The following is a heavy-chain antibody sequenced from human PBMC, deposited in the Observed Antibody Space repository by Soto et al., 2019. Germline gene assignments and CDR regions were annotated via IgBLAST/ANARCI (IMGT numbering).Heavy chain of an antibody. J-gene: IGHJ5*02. CDR1: GYTFTGYY. CDR3: ARGGETTVTTDWFDP. V-gene: IGHV1-2*04. Sequence: QVPLVQSGAEVKKPGASVKVSCKASGYTFTGYYMHWVRQAPGQGLEWMGWINPNSGGTNYAQKFQGWVTMTRDTSISTAYMELSRLRSDDTAVYYCARGGETTVTTDWFDPWGQGTLVTVSS. D-gene: IGHD4-17*01. CDR2: INPNSGGT.